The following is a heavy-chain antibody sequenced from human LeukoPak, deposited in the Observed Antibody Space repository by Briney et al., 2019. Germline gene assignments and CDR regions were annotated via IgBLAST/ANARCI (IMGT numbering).Heavy chain of an antibody. D-gene: IGHD1-1*01. CDR2: IIPILGIA. CDR3: ASEVQLERSPYYYYGMDV. Sequence: SVKVSCKASGGTFISYTISWVRQAPGQGLEWMGRIIPILGIANYAQKFQGRVTITADKSTSTAYMELSSLRSEDTAVYYCASEVQLERSPYYYYGMDVWGKGTTVTVSS. V-gene: IGHV1-69*02. CDR1: GGTFISYT. J-gene: IGHJ6*04.